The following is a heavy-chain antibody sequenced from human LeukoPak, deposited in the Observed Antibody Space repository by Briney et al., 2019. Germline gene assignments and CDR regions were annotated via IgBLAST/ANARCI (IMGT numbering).Heavy chain of an antibody. D-gene: IGHD3-3*01. Sequence: PGGSLRLSCAASGFTFSSYGMHWVRQAPGKGLEWVAVISYDGSNKYYADSVKGRFTISRDNSKNTLYLQMNSLRAEDTAVYYCARDLKGVDFWSGYWAQYYYYYGMDVWGQGTTVTVSS. CDR1: GFTFSSYG. CDR3: ARDLKGVDFWSGYWAQYYYYYGMDV. V-gene: IGHV3-30*03. CDR2: ISYDGSNK. J-gene: IGHJ6*02.